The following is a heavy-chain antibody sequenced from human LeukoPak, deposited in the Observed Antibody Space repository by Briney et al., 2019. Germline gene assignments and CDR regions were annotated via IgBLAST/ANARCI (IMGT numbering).Heavy chain of an antibody. CDR1: GGSFSGYY. CDR3: ARRACSTSCYRFSRYYYMDV. CDR2: INHSGST. D-gene: IGHD2-2*02. Sequence: SETLSLTCAVYGGSFSGYYWSWIRQPPGKGLEWIGEINHSGSTNYNPSLKSRVTISVDTSKRQFSLKLSSVTAADTAVYYCARRACSTSCYRFSRYYYMDVWGKGTTVTISS. J-gene: IGHJ6*03. V-gene: IGHV4-34*01.